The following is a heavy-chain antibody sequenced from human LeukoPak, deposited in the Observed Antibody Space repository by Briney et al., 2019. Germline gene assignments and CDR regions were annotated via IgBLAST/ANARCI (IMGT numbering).Heavy chain of an antibody. Sequence: PGGSLRLSCAASGFTFSSYSMSWVRQAPGKGLEWVSSISSSSSYIYYADSVKGRFTISRDNAKNSLYLQMNSLRAEDTAVYYCAKVSGLWFGEQSLYYFDYWGQGTLVTVSS. CDR3: AKVSGLWFGEQSLYYFDY. CDR2: ISSSSSYI. J-gene: IGHJ4*02. D-gene: IGHD3-10*01. CDR1: GFTFSSYS. V-gene: IGHV3-21*04.